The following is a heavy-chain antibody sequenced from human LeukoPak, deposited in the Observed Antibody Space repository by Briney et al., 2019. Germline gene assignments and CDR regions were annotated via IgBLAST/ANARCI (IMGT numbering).Heavy chain of an antibody. D-gene: IGHD3-22*01. V-gene: IGHV3-74*01. CDR3: AREQGYYSVPGY. J-gene: IGHJ4*02. CDR1: GFTFSSYW. Sequence: GGSLRLSCAASGFTFSSYWMHWVRQAPGKGPVWVARIRNDGSSTDYADSVKGRFTISRDNAKHTLYLQMNSLRAEDTAVYYCAREQGYYSVPGYWGQGTLVTVSS. CDR2: IRNDGSST.